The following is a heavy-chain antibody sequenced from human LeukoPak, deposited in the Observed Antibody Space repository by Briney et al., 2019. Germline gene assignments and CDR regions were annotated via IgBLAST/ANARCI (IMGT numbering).Heavy chain of an antibody. CDR3: ARGDYDYVWGSYRYYDY. J-gene: IGHJ4*02. D-gene: IGHD3-16*02. CDR2: ISSSGSTI. Sequence: GGSLRLSCAASGFTFSSYEMNWVRQAPGKGLEWVSYISSSGSTIYYADSVRGRFTISRDNAKNSLYLQMNSLRAEDTAVYYCARGDYDYVWGSYRYYDYWGQGTLVTVSS. CDR1: GFTFSSYE. V-gene: IGHV3-48*03.